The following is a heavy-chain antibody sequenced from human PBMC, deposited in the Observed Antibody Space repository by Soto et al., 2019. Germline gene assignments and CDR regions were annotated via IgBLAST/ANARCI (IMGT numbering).Heavy chain of an antibody. CDR2: INGGNGNT. CDR1: GYTFTDYA. Sequence: QVQIVQSGAEVKKPGASVKVSCKTSGYTFTDYAIHWVRQAPGQSLEWMGYINGGNGNTEYSQKFQDRVTITRDISATTAYMELASLTSEDTDVYYCARDWGYQLLFHWGQGTLVTVSS. D-gene: IGHD2-2*01. V-gene: IGHV1-3*01. J-gene: IGHJ4*02. CDR3: ARDWGYQLLFH.